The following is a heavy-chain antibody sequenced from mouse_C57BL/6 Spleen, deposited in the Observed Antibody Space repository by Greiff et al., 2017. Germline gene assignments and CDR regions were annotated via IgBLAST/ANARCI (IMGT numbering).Heavy chain of an antibody. J-gene: IGHJ2*01. D-gene: IGHD2-5*01. CDR1: GYSFTDYY. CDR3: ARVGESNCDGYFDY. V-gene: IGHV1-39*01. CDR2: INPNYGTT. Sequence: EVQLQQSGPELVKPGASVKMSCKASGYSFTDYYMNWVKQRPGKGLEWIGVINPNYGTTSYNQKFKGKATLTVDQSSSTAYMQLNSLTSEDSAVXYCARVGESNCDGYFDYWGQGTTLTVSA.